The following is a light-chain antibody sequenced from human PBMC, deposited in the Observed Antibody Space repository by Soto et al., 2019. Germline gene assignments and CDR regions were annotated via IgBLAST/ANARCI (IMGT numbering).Light chain of an antibody. CDR2: AAS. Sequence: DIQMTQSPSSLSASVGDRVTITCRASQSISSYLKWYQQKPGKSPKLLIYAASSLQSGVPSRYRGSGSRTDFTLTISSLQPEDFATYYCQQSYSTPLTFGGGTKVEIK. J-gene: IGKJ4*01. CDR1: QSISSY. CDR3: QQSYSTPLT. V-gene: IGKV1-39*01.